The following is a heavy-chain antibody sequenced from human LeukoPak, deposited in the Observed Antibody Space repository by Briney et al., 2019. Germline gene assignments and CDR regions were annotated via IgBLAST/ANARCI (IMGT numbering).Heavy chain of an antibody. CDR1: GFTFSSYE. CDR3: ASYGHYYDSSGYYEDY. CDR2: ISSSGSTI. Sequence: GGSLRLSCAASGFTFSSYEMNWVRQAPGKGLEWVSYISSSGSTIYYADSVKGRFAISRDNAKNSLYLQMNSLRAEDTAVYYCASYGHYYDSSGYYEDYWGQGTLVTVSS. J-gene: IGHJ4*02. D-gene: IGHD3-22*01. V-gene: IGHV3-48*03.